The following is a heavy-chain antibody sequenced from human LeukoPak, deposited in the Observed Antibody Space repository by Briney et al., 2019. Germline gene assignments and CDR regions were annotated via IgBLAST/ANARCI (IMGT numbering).Heavy chain of an antibody. Sequence: GSLRLSCAASGFTFTTYSMNWVRQAPGKGLEWVSYISSSSSTIYYADSVKGRFTISRDNAKNSLYLQMNSLRAEDTAVYYCARGASYVTSQWFDPWGQGTQVTVSS. D-gene: IGHD2-21*02. V-gene: IGHV3-48*01. CDR2: ISSSSSTI. CDR3: ARGASYVTSQWFDP. J-gene: IGHJ5*02. CDR1: GFTFTTYS.